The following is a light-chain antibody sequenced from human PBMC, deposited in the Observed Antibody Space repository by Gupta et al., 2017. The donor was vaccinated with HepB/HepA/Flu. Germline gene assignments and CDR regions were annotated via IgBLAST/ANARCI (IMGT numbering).Light chain of an antibody. CDR1: SRDIGAYYY. CDR2: DVN. Sequence: QSALAQPASVSGSPGQSITIPCTGTSRDIGAYYYVSWYQQHPGTGPKLIIYDVNIRPSGVSSRFSGSKSGNTASLTISGLQAEDEADYYCSSYTRSKIRLFGGGTKLTVL. J-gene: IGLJ2*01. CDR3: SSYTRSKIRL. V-gene: IGLV2-14*03.